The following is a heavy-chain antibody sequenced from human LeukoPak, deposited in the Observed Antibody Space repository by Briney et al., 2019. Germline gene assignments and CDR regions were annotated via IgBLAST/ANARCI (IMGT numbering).Heavy chain of an antibody. CDR3: AKEFPSSGLLTIQH. D-gene: IGHD3-22*01. CDR1: GFTFSSYS. Sequence: PGGSLRLSCAASGFTFSSYSMNWVRQAPGKGLEWVSYISSSSSTIYYADSVKGRFTISRDNAKNSLYLQMNSLRAEDTAVYYCAKEFPSSGLLTIQHWGQGTLVTVSS. J-gene: IGHJ1*01. CDR2: ISSSSSTI. V-gene: IGHV3-48*01.